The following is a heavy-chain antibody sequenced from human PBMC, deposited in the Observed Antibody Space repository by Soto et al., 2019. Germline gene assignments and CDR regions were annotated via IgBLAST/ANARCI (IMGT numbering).Heavy chain of an antibody. V-gene: IGHV4-31*03. CDR1: GESISSGGYY. J-gene: IGHJ4*02. CDR3: AGASSSSSAADY. D-gene: IGHD6-6*01. Sequence: QVQLQESGPGLVKASQTLSLICSVSGESISSGGYYWSWIRHHPGKGLEWIGYIYDSESAYYNPSCRRRVXXXMXXSKTNCAMKLSSVTAADTAVYYCAGASSSSSAADYWGQGTLITVSS. CDR2: IYDSESA.